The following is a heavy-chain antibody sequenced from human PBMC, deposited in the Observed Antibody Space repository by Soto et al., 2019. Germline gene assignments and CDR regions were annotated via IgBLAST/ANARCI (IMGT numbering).Heavy chain of an antibody. Sequence: EVHLVESGGGLVQPGGSLRLSCAASGFTFDHYAMHWVRQAPGKGLEWVGGISWNSNSIGYVDSVKGRFTISRDSAKNSLYLQMNRLRIEDTALYFCAKGSGGGTIFGVALDLWGQGALVTVSS. CDR1: GFTFDHYA. J-gene: IGHJ5*02. V-gene: IGHV3-9*01. CDR2: ISWNSNSI. CDR3: AKGSGGGTIFGVALDL. D-gene: IGHD3-3*01.